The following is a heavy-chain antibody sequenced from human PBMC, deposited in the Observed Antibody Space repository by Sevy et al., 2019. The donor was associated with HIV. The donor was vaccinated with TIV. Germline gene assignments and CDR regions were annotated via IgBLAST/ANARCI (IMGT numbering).Heavy chain of an antibody. CDR2: ISSSSSYI. CDR1: GFTLSTYS. D-gene: IGHD2-2*01. J-gene: IGHJ4*02. V-gene: IGHV3-21*01. CDR3: VRDGGCSSTSCLLYFDY. Sequence: GGSLRLSCAASGFTLSTYSMNWVRQAPGKGLEWVSSISSSSSYIYYADSVKGRFTISRDNAKNSLYLQMNSLRAEDTAVYYCVRDGGCSSTSCLLYFDYWGQGTLVTVPS.